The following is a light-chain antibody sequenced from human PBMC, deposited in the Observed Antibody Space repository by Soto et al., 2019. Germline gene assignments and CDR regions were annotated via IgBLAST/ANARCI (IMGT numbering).Light chain of an antibody. CDR1: RSNIGSNA. CDR2: SNN. CDR3: AAWDDSLNGSYV. Sequence: QSVLTQPPSASGTPGQRVTISCSGSRSNIGSNAVNWYHQLPGTAPKLLIYSNNQRPSGVPDRFSGSKSGTSASLAISGLQSEDEADYYCAAWDDSLNGSYVFGTGTKLTVL. J-gene: IGLJ1*01. V-gene: IGLV1-44*01.